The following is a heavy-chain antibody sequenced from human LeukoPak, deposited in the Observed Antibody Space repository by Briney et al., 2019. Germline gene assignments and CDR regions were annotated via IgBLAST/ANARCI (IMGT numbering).Heavy chain of an antibody. V-gene: IGHV3-30*18. CDR2: ISYDGSNK. D-gene: IGHD1-26*01. CDR3: AKDLESVYSLDAFDI. Sequence: PGGSLRLSCAASGFTFSSYGMHWVRQAPGKGLEWVAVISYDGSNKYYADSVKGPFTISRDNSKNTLYLQMNSLRAEDTAVYYCAKDLESVYSLDAFDIWGQGTMVTVSS. CDR1: GFTFSSYG. J-gene: IGHJ3*02.